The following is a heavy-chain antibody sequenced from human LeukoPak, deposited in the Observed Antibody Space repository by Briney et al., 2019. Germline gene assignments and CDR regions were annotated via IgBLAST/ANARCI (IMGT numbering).Heavy chain of an antibody. CDR1: GGSFSGYY. V-gene: IGHV4-34*01. CDR3: ARVNRSSADAFDI. J-gene: IGHJ3*02. Sequence: PSETLSLTCAVYGGSFSGYYWSWIRQPPGKGLEWIGEINHSGSTNYNPSLKSRVTISVDTSKNQFSLKLSSVTAADTAVYYCARVNRSSADAFDIWGQGAMVTVSS. D-gene: IGHD6-13*01. CDR2: INHSGST.